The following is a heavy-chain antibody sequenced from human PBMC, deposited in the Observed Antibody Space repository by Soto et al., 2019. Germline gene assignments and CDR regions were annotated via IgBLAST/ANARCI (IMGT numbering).Heavy chain of an antibody. CDR1: GGSISSVNHY. D-gene: IGHD2-15*01. J-gene: IGHJ4*02. CDR2: IFDSGTT. V-gene: IGHV4-31*02. CDR3: AREVSWIGGFDY. Sequence: QVQLEQSGPGLVKPSQTLSLTCKISGGSISSVNHYWSWIRQSPGEGLEWIGYIFDSGTTHYNPSLKGRVTISGDISQSQFSLTIHSVTVADTAVYYCAREVSWIGGFDYWGQGTLVTVSS.